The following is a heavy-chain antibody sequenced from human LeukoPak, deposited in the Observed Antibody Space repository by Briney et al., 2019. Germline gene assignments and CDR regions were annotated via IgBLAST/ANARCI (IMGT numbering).Heavy chain of an antibody. V-gene: IGHV1-18*01. J-gene: IGHJ4*02. CDR1: GYTFTSYG. CDR2: XXAYNGNT. Sequence: ASVKVSCKASGYTFTSYGISWVRQAPGQGLXXXXXXXAYNGNTNYAQKLQGRVTMTTDTSTSTAYMELRSLRSDDTAVYYCARDLPVVGATRSAFDYWGQGTLVTVSS. D-gene: IGHD1-26*01. CDR3: ARDLPVVGATRSAFDY.